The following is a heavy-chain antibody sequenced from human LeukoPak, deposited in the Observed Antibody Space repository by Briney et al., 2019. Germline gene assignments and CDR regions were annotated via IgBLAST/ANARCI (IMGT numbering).Heavy chain of an antibody. CDR1: GYTFTSYY. CDR2: INPSGGST. J-gene: IGHJ4*02. D-gene: IGHD3-3*01. Sequence: GASVKVSCKASGYTFTSYYMHWVRQAPGQGLEWMXIINPSGGSTSYAQXFXGRVTMTRDTSTSTVYMELSSLRSEDTAVYYCARVNLFLEIIYDYWGQGTLVTVSS. V-gene: IGHV1-46*01. CDR3: ARVNLFLEIIYDY.